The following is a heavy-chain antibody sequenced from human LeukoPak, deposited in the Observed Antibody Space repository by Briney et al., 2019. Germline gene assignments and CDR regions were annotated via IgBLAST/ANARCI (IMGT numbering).Heavy chain of an antibody. J-gene: IGHJ4*02. CDR2: IKSRADGGTT. V-gene: IGHV3-15*01. D-gene: IGHD2-2*01. Sequence: GGSLRLSCAASGFTFINAWMSWVRQAPGKGLEWVGRIKSRADGGTTDYAAPVKGRFSISRDDSKNTLYLQMNSLKTEDTALYYCTTERYYALACWGQGTLVTVSS. CDR1: GFTFINAW. CDR3: TTERYYALAC.